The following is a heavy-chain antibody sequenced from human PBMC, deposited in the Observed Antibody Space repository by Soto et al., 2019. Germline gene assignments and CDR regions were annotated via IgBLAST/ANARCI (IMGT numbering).Heavy chain of an antibody. CDR1: GFTFSDSA. V-gene: IGHV3-73*01. CDR3: TRLNTVTTSISNG. D-gene: IGHD4-4*01. CDR2: IRSKTNNYAT. Sequence: EVLLVESGGGLVQPGGSLTLSCAASGFTFSDSAINWVRQASGKGLEWVGRIRSKTNNYATEYAASVKGRFTICRDVSKNTAYLQMNSLKTEDTAVYYCTRLNTVTTSISNGWGQVTLVAVSS. J-gene: IGHJ4*02.